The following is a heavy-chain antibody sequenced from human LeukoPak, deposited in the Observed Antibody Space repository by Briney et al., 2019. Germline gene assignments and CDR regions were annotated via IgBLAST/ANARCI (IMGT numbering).Heavy chain of an antibody. CDR2: ISAYNGNT. CDR1: GYTFTSYG. V-gene: IGHV1-18*01. D-gene: IGHD5-12*01. CDR3: SRESGYVIDY. Sequence: ASVKVSCKASGYTFTSYGMSWVRQAPGQGLEWMGWISAYNGNTNYAQKLQGRVTMTTDTSTSTAYMELRSLRSEDTALYYCSRESGYVIDYWGQGTLVTVSS. J-gene: IGHJ4*02.